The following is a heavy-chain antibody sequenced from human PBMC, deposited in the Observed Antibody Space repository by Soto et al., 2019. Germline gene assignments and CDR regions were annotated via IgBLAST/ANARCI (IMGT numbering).Heavy chain of an antibody. CDR2: IYPSVSS. J-gene: IGHJ4*02. CDR1: GFAISRGYY. V-gene: IGHV4-38-2*02. Sequence: NPSETLSLTCSVSGFAISRGYYWSWVRQPPGKGLEWIGSIYPSVSSYHNPSLATRLGPSIDASKNQFTLNLTSVTAADTALYFCAREKVGTTFFDTWGQGIQVTVSS. D-gene: IGHD2-21*02. CDR3: AREKVGTTFFDT.